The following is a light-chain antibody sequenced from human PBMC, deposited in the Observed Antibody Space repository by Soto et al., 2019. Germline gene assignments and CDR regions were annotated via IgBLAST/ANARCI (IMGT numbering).Light chain of an antibody. J-gene: IGKJ1*01. Sequence: EVVLTQSPASLSLSPGERATLSFRASQSVSAYLAWYQQKAGQAPRLLIYDVSNRAPGIPARFTGSGSGTDFTLTISRLEPEDFAVYYCQQYGSSPWTFGQGTKVDIK. CDR3: QQYGSSPWT. V-gene: IGKV3-20*01. CDR1: QSVSAY. CDR2: DVS.